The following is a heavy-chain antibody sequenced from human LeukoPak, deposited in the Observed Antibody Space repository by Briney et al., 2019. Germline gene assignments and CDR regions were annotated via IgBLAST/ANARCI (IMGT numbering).Heavy chain of an antibody. J-gene: IGHJ4*02. CDR2: SYYSGST. CDR3: ARDPRSGSLVVM. D-gene: IGHD2-8*02. Sequence: PSETLSLTCTVSGGSISSCSYYWVRIRQRPGMGLDWIGRSYYSGSTYYNPSLKSRVPVSIHTSNTQFSLKLSSVTAADTAVYYCARDPRSGSLVVMWGQGTLVTVSS. V-gene: IGHV4-39*07. CDR1: GGSISSCSYY.